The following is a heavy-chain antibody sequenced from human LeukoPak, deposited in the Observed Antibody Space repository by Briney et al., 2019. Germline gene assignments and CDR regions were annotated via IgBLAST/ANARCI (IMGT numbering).Heavy chain of an antibody. CDR1: GGSISSYY. V-gene: IGHV4-59*08. CDR2: IYYSGST. CDR3: ARHKQLRLTPIKQNIDY. D-gene: IGHD6-19*01. Sequence: SETLSLTCTVSGGSISSYYWSWIRQPPGKGLEWIGYIYYSGSTNYNPSLKSRVTISVDTSKNQFSLKLSSVTAADTAVYYCARHKQLRLTPIKQNIDYWGQGTLVTVSS. J-gene: IGHJ4*02.